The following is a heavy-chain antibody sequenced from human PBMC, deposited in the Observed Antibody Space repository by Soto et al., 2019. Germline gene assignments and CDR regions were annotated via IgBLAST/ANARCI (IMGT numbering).Heavy chain of an antibody. CDR3: GAGQFFSDY. J-gene: IGHJ4*02. D-gene: IGHD6-19*01. V-gene: IGHV3-30*03. Sequence: QVQLVESGGGVVQPGRSLRLSCAASGFTFSSYGMHWVRQAPGKGLEWVALISFDGSNTYYADSVKGRFTISRDNSQNTLYLQIHSLRDEDTSLYYCGAGQFFSDYWGQGALVTVSS. CDR2: ISFDGSNT. CDR1: GFTFSSYG.